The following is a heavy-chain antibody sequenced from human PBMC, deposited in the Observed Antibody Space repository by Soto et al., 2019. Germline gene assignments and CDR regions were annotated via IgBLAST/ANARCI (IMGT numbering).Heavy chain of an antibody. D-gene: IGHD3-3*01. CDR3: ATYDFPKADY. CDR1: GYSISSGYY. J-gene: IGHJ4*02. V-gene: IGHV4-38-2*01. CDR2: IYHSGST. Sequence: SETLSLTCAVSGYSISSGYYWGWIRQPPGKGLEWIGSIYHSGSTYYNPSLKSRVTISVDTSKNQFSLKLSSVTAADTAVYYCATYDFPKADYWGQGTLVTVSS.